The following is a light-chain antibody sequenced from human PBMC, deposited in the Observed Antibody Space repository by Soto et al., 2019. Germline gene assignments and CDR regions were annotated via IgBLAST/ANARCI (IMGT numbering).Light chain of an antibody. Sequence: DIPMTQYPSTLSASVGDRVTITCRASQSIRSWLAWYQQKPGKAPTLLIYKASSLESGVPSRFSGSGSGTEFTLTISSLQPDDFATYYCQQYNSYSQWTFGQGTKVEI. V-gene: IGKV1-5*03. CDR3: QQYNSYSQWT. J-gene: IGKJ1*01. CDR1: QSIRSW. CDR2: KAS.